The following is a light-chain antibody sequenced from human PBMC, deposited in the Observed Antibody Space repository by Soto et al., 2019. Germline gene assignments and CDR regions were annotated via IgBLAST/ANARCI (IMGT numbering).Light chain of an antibody. Sequence: EIVLTEYTAPLSLSPGERSTLSCMASQSVTSSYLAWYQQKPGQAPRLVMYGASIRTSGIPDRFSGSGSGTDFTLTISRLEPEDFAVYYCQQDVRAPWTFGQGTKVDI. CDR1: QSVTSSY. CDR2: GAS. V-gene: IGKV3-20*01. CDR3: QQDVRAPWT. J-gene: IGKJ1*01.